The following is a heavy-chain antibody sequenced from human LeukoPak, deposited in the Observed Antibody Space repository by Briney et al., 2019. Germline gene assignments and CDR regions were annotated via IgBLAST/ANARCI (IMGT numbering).Heavy chain of an antibody. CDR1: GVSISSYY. Sequence: KPSETLSLTCTVSGVSISSYYWSWIRQPPGKGLEWIGYSYYSGSTNYNPSLKRRVTISVDTSKNQFSLKLSSVTAADTAVYYCARDVYKYDSSGSRAFDIWGQGTMVTVSS. CDR2: SYYSGST. D-gene: IGHD3-22*01. CDR3: ARDVYKYDSSGSRAFDI. J-gene: IGHJ3*02. V-gene: IGHV4-59*01.